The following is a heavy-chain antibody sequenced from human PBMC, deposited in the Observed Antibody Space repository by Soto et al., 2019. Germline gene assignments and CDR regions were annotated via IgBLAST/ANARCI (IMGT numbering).Heavy chain of an antibody. Sequence: SETLSLTCTVSGGSITSDYSCWSWIRQPPGEGLEWIGHIFDSGTTYTNPSLRSQVAISLDTSKNHFSLTLNSVTAADTAVYHCARGGGSPYHNHEFDFWGQGTLVTVSS. D-gene: IGHD6-13*01. J-gene: IGHJ4*02. CDR3: ARGGGSPYHNHEFDF. CDR2: IFDSGTT. V-gene: IGHV4-30-4*02. CDR1: GGSITSDYSC.